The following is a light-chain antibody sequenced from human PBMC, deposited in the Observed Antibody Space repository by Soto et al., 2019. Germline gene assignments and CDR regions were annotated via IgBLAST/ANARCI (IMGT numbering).Light chain of an antibody. J-gene: IGLJ2*01. Sequence: QSVLTQPPSVSAAPGQKVTISCSGSNSNIGKNYVSWYQQLPGTAPRLLIYENDKRPSGIPDRFSGFKSGASATLGITGLQTGDEADYYCATWDSSLTSGVFGGGTKVTVL. CDR3: ATWDSSLTSGV. CDR1: NSNIGKNY. CDR2: END. V-gene: IGLV1-51*01.